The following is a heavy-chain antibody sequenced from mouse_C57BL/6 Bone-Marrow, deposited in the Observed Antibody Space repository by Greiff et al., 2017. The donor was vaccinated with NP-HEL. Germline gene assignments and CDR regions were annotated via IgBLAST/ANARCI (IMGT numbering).Heavy chain of an antibody. Sequence: EVQVVESGPELVKPGASVKIPCKASGYTFTDYNMDWVKQSHGKSLEWIGDINPNNGGTIYNQKFKGQATLTVDKSSSTAYMELRSLTSEDTSVYYCARPYLWLYAMDYWGQGTSVTVSS. CDR2: INPNNGGT. D-gene: IGHD5-5*01. J-gene: IGHJ4*01. CDR3: ARPYLWLYAMDY. V-gene: IGHV1-18*01. CDR1: GYTFTDYN.